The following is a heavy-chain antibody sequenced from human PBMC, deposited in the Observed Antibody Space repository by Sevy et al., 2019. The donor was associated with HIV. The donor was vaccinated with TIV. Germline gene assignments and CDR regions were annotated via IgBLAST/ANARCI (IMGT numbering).Heavy chain of an antibody. CDR3: ARGEQQLVQGAFDI. CDR1: GGTFSSYA. D-gene: IGHD6-13*01. Sequence: ASVKVSCKASGGTFSSYAISWVRQAPGQGLEWMGGIIPIFGTANYAKKFQGRVTITADESTSTAYMELSSLRSEDTAVYYCARGEQQLVQGAFDIWGQGTMVTVSS. CDR2: IIPIFGTA. J-gene: IGHJ3*02. V-gene: IGHV1-69*13.